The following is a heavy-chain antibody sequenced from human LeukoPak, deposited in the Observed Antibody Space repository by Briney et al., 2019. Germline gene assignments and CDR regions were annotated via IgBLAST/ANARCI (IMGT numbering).Heavy chain of an antibody. Sequence: GGSLRLSCAASGFTFRNYWMTWIRQAPGKGLECVANIKQDGIEKYYVDSVEGRFTVSRDNTKNSLFLQMHNLRAEDTAVYYCARGSSGYYCDHFQTWGQGSLVTVSS. V-gene: IGHV3-7*01. J-gene: IGHJ1*01. CDR3: ARGSSGYYCDHFQT. CDR1: GFTFRNYW. D-gene: IGHD3-22*01. CDR2: IKQDGIEK.